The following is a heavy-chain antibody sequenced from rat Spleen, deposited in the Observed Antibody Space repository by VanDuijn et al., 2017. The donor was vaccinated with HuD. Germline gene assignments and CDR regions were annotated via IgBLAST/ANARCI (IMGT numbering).Heavy chain of an antibody. Sequence: QVQLKESGPGLVQPSQTLSLTCTVSGFSLTSNSVSWVRQPPGKGLEWMGAIWSGGSTDYNSALKSRLSISRDTSKSQVFLKKNSLQTGDAATYFCTRGRGYFDFWGPGTMVTVSS. CDR1: GFSLTSNS. CDR3: TRGRGYFDF. CDR2: IWSGGST. V-gene: IGHV2-1*01. J-gene: IGHJ1*01.